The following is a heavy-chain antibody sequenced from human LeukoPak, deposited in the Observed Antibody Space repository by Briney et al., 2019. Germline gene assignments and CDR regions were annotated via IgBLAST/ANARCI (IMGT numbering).Heavy chain of an antibody. J-gene: IGHJ6*02. Sequence: SETLSLTCTVSGGSISSYYWSWIRQPPGKGLEWIGYIYYSGSTNYNPSLKSRVTISVDTSKNQFSLKLSSVTAADTAVYYCARDGTYYYYGMDVWGQGTTVTVSS. CDR2: IYYSGST. V-gene: IGHV4-59*12. CDR3: ARDGTYYYYGMDV. CDR1: GGSISSYY.